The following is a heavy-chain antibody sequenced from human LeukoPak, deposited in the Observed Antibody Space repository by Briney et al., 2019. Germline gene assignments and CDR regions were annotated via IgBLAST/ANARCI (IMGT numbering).Heavy chain of an antibody. CDR1: GFTFSSYG. CDR3: ARGSRYSGSSGLAGYYYYYGMDV. V-gene: IGHV3-30*03. CDR2: ISYDGSNK. J-gene: IGHJ6*02. Sequence: GRSLRLSCAASGFTFSSYGMHWVRQAPGKGLEWVAVISYDGSNKYYAYSVKGRFTISRDNSKNTLYLQMNSLRAEDTAVYYCARGSRYSGSSGLAGYYYYYGMDVWGQGTTVTVSS. D-gene: IGHD1-26*01.